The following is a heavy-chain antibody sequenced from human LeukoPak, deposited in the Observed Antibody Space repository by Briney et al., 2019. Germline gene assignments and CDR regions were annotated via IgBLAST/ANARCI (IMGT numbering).Heavy chain of an antibody. D-gene: IGHD3-22*01. CDR1: GYTFTSYG. CDR2: ISAHNGNT. V-gene: IGHV1-18*01. Sequence: GASVKLSCKASGYTFTSYGISWVPQAPGQGLEWMGWISAHNGNTNYAQKLQGRVTMTTDTSTSTAYMELRSLRSDDTAVYYCARVARIFYYDSSGYHNWFDPWGQGTLVTVSS. CDR3: ARVARIFYYDSSGYHNWFDP. J-gene: IGHJ5*02.